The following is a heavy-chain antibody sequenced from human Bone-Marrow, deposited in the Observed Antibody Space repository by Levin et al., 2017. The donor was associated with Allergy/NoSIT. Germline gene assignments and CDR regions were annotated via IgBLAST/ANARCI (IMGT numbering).Heavy chain of an antibody. J-gene: IGHJ4*02. CDR3: ARVGALRFLEWSSPFDY. Sequence: PGESLKISCAASGFTFSSYEMNWVRQAPGKGLEWVSYISSSGSTIYYADSVKGRFTISRDNAKNSLYLQMNSLRAEDTAVYYCARVGALRFLEWSSPFDYWGQGTLVTVSS. D-gene: IGHD3-3*01. V-gene: IGHV3-48*03. CDR2: ISSSGSTI. CDR1: GFTFSSYE.